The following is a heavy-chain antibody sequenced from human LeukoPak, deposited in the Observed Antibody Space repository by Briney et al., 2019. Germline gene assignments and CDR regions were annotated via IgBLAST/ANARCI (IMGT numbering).Heavy chain of an antibody. Sequence: GGSLRLSCAASGFTFRNYGMHWVRQAPGKGLEWVAIIYYDGSIKHYADSVRGRFTISRDNSKNTLYLQMNSLRTEDTAVYYCARDAVIDGTYSGPFDYWGQGTLVTVSS. J-gene: IGHJ4*02. CDR2: IYYDGSIK. D-gene: IGHD2-15*01. CDR3: ARDAVIDGTYSGPFDY. CDR1: GFTFRNYG. V-gene: IGHV3-30*02.